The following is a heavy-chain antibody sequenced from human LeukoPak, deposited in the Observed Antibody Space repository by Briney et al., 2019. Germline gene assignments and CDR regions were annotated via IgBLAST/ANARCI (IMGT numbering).Heavy chain of an antibody. D-gene: IGHD3-22*01. CDR3: AKGAVGESESSGYPPHFDY. J-gene: IGHJ4*02. CDR1: GFTFTNNF. CDR2: VSATGYTT. V-gene: IGHV3-23*01. Sequence: GGSLRLSCAASGFTFTNNFMSWVRQVPGKGLEWVSYVSATGYTTSYADSVKGRFTISRDNAKNTVFLQMNSLRAEDTAVYYCAKGAVGESESSGYPPHFDYWGQGTLVTVSS.